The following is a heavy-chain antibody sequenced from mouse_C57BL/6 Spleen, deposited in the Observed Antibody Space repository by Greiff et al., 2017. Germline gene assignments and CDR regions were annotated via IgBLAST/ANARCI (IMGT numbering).Heavy chain of an antibody. V-gene: IGHV1-50*01. CDR2: IDPSDSYT. CDR1: GYTFTSYW. J-gene: IGHJ4*01. CDR3: VYYDYLYYAMDD. D-gene: IGHD2-4*01. Sequence: VQLQQPGAELVKPGASVKLSCKASGYTFTSYWMQWVKQRPGQGLEWIGEIDPSDSYTNYTQKFKGKATLTVDTSSSTAYMQLSSLTSEDSAVYYCVYYDYLYYAMDDWGQGTSVTVST.